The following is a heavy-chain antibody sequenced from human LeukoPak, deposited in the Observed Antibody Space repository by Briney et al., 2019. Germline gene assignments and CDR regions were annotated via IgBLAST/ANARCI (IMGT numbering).Heavy chain of an antibody. CDR2: ICAYNVNT. V-gene: IGHV1-18*01. J-gene: IGHJ4*02. Sequence: ASVKVSCKASGYTFTRYGISWVRQAPVEGREWMGWICAYNVNTNYAQKLQSTVTMSTNTSASTAYMGLRSLRSDDTAVYYCARAQPGYSGYDFVYWGQGTLVTVSS. CDR1: GYTFTRYG. D-gene: IGHD5-12*01. CDR3: ARAQPGYSGYDFVY.